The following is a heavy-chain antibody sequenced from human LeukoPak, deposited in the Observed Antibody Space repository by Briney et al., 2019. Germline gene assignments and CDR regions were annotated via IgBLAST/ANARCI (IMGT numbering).Heavy chain of an antibody. V-gene: IGHV3-53*01. CDR2: IYNGGSI. Sequence: GGSLRLSCVASGIIVRNNYMTWVRQAPGKGLEWISVIYNGGSIYYGDSVKGRFTISADNSRNMVYLQMNGLRAEDTAVYYCAGTGGGNSGPFDYWGQGTLVTVSS. CDR1: GIIVRNNY. J-gene: IGHJ4*02. CDR3: AGTGGGNSGPFDY. D-gene: IGHD4-23*01.